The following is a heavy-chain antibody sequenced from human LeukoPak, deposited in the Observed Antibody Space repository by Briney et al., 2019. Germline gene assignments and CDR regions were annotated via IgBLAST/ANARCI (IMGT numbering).Heavy chain of an antibody. D-gene: IGHD6-13*01. CDR3: ARGRYGIAAAYYFDY. J-gene: IGHJ4*02. CDR2: IYSSGNA. CDR1: GGSITSSNYY. Sequence: SETLSLTCTVSGGSITSSNYYWSWIRQPAGKGLEWIGRIYSSGNAKNNPSLKSRVTISVDTSKNQFSLKLSSVTAADTAVYYCARGRYGIAAAYYFDYWGQGTLVTVSS. V-gene: IGHV4-61*02.